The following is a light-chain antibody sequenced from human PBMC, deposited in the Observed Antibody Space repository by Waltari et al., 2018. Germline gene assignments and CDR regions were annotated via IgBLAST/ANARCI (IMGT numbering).Light chain of an antibody. CDR1: PTIDKY. CDR3: QQSFSMPPT. V-gene: IGKV1-39*01. J-gene: IGKJ4*01. CDR2: TTS. Sequence: DIRMTQSPSSLSASVGDNVTITCRASPTIDKYLNWYQQKPGKAPRHLIHTTSSLQGGVPSRFSGSGSGSEFALTIASLQPEDSATYYCQQSFSMPPTFGGGTKVEI.